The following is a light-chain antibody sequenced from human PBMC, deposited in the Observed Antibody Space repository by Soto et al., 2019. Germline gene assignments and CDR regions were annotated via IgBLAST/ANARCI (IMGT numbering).Light chain of an antibody. CDR1: QSLLHSNGYNY. V-gene: IGKV2-28*01. Sequence: DIVMTQSPLSLPVTPGEPASISCRSSQSLLHSNGYNYLDWYLQKPGQSPQLLSYLGSNRASGVPDRLSGSGSGTDFTLKISRVEAEDVGVYYCMQALDTFGQWTKLEIK. CDR3: MQALDT. J-gene: IGKJ2*01. CDR2: LGS.